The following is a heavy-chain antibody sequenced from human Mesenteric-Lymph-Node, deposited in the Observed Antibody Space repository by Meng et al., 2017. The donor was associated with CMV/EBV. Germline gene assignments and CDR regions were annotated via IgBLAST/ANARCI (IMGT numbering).Heavy chain of an antibody. D-gene: IGHD1-20*01. CDR1: GYTFTGYY. V-gene: IGHV1-2*02. CDR3: ARDLGNLGITGPFDY. J-gene: IGHJ4*02. Sequence: ASVKVSCKASGYTFTGYYMHWVRQAPGQGLEWMGWINPNSGDTDYPQKFQGRVTMTRDTSISTAYMELSSLRSDDTAVYYCARDLGNLGITGPFDYWGQGTLVTVSS. CDR2: INPNSGDT.